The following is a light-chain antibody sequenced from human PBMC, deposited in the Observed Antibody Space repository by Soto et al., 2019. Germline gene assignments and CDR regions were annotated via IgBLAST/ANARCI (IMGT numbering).Light chain of an antibody. Sequence: EIVMTQSPATLSVSPGERATLSCRASQSVSSNLAWYQQKPGQAPRLLIYAASTRATGIPARFSGSGSGTEFTLTISSLQSEDFAVYYCQQYTKWPPYTFGQATKLHIK. V-gene: IGKV3-15*01. CDR3: QQYTKWPPYT. CDR1: QSVSSN. J-gene: IGKJ2*01. CDR2: AAS.